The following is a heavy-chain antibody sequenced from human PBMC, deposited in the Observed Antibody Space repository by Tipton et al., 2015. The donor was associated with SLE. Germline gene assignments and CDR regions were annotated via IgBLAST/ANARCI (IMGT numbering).Heavy chain of an antibody. CDR1: GGSFSGYY. CDR2: INHSGST. Sequence: TLSLTCAVYGGSFSGYYWSWIRQPPGKGLEWIGEINHSGSTNYNPSLKSRVTISVDTSKNQVSLKLSSVTAADTAVYYCAREGVGYQLFPDYYYYYMDVWGKGTTVTVSS. V-gene: IGHV4-34*01. J-gene: IGHJ6*03. D-gene: IGHD2-2*01. CDR3: AREGVGYQLFPDYYYYYMDV.